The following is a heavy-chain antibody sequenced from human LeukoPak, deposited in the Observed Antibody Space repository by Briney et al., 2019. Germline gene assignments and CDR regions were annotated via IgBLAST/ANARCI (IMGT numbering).Heavy chain of an antibody. J-gene: IGHJ4*02. CDR3: ARARDCSGGTCYPDY. CDR1: GYSFTTYW. V-gene: IGHV5-51*01. Sequence: GESLKISCKGSGYSFTTYWIGWVRQMPGRGLEWMGIIYPGDSDTRYSPSFQGQVTISADKSISTAYLQWSSLKASDTAMYYCARARDCSGGTCYPDYWGQGTLVTVSS. D-gene: IGHD2-15*01. CDR2: IYPGDSDT.